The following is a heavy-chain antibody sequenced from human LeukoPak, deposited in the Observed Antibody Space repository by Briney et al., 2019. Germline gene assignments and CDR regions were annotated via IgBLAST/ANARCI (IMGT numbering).Heavy chain of an antibody. D-gene: IGHD3-22*01. V-gene: IGHV1-69*01. J-gene: IGHJ5*02. CDR1: GGTFSNYA. Sequence: SVKVSCKASGGTFSNYAISWVRQAPGQGLEWMGGIIPIFGTANYAQKFQGRVTITADESTSTAYMELSSLRSEDTAVYYCARDYYDSSGFLNWFDPWGQGTLVTVSS. CDR2: IIPIFGTA. CDR3: ARDYYDSSGFLNWFDP.